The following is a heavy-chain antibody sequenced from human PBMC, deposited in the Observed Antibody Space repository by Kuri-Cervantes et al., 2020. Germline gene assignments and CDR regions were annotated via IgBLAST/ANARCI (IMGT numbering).Heavy chain of an antibody. CDR3: ARGAGAIDY. CDR1: GDSVSSGTTA. CDR2: IYYRSKWYN. D-gene: IGHD3-10*01. V-gene: IGHV6-1*01. Sequence: SCAISGDSVSSGTTAWNWIRQSPSRGLEWLGRIYYRSKWYNDYAVSVGSRISINPDTSKNQFSLQLSSVTPEDTAVYYCARGAGAIDYWGQGTLVTVSS. J-gene: IGHJ4*02.